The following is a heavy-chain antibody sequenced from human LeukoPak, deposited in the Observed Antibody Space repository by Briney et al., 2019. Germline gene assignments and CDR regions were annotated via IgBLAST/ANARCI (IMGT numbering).Heavy chain of an antibody. Sequence: GESLKISCEASGYKFTSYWIGWMRQMPGKGLEWMGVIYPSDSDTRYNLSFEGQVTISADKSINTAYLQWSSLRPSDTAVYYCAKVDGEFEYWGQGTLVTVSS. D-gene: IGHD3-10*01. V-gene: IGHV5-51*01. CDR1: GYKFTSYW. CDR3: AKVDGEFEY. J-gene: IGHJ4*02. CDR2: IYPSDSDT.